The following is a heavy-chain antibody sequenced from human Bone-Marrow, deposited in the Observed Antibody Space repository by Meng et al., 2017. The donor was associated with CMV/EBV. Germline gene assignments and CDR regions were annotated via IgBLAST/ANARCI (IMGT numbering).Heavy chain of an antibody. D-gene: IGHD4-17*01. CDR1: GGTFSSYA. CDR3: ARDRPLPPTACDAFDI. J-gene: IGHJ3*02. Sequence: SVKVSCKASGGTFSSYAISWVRQAPGQGLEWMGGIIPILGIANYAQKFQGRVTITADKSTSTAYMELSSLRSEDTAVYYCARDRPLPPTACDAFDIWGQRTMVTVSS. V-gene: IGHV1-69*10. CDR2: IIPILGIA.